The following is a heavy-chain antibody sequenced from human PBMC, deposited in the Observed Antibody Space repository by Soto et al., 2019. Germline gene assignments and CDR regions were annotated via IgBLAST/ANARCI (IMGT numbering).Heavy chain of an antibody. Sequence: SETLSLTCTVSGDSIFGGDYYWSWIRQAPGKGLQWVGSIYYSGRTYYNPSLESRIAMTVDTSQNQFSLKLSSVTAADSAVYYCARAPIAVSYFPHAFDIWGQGTMVTVSS. CDR2: IYYSGRT. J-gene: IGHJ3*02. V-gene: IGHV4-30-4*01. CDR3: ARAPIAVSYFPHAFDI. CDR1: GDSIFGGDYY. D-gene: IGHD6-19*01.